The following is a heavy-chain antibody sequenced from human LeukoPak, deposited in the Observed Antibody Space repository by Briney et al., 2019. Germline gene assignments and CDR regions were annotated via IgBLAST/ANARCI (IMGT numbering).Heavy chain of an antibody. J-gene: IGHJ4*02. CDR3: AKIRRYYGDWPVDY. Sequence: PGGSLRLSCAASGFTFSSYSMNWVRQAPGKGLEWVSYISSSSGTIYYADSVKGRFTISRDNSKNTLYLQMNSLRAEDTAVYYCAKIRRYYGDWPVDYWGQGTLVTVSS. D-gene: IGHD4-17*01. V-gene: IGHV3-48*01. CDR1: GFTFSSYS. CDR2: ISSSSGTI.